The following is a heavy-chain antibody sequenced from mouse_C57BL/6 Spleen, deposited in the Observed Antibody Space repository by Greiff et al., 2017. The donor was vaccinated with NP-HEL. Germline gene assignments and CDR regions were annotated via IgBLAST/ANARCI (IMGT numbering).Heavy chain of an antibody. CDR3: ARYKGGSSYDY. CDR1: GFTFTDYY. D-gene: IGHD1-1*01. J-gene: IGHJ2*01. CDR2: IRNKANGYTT. Sequence: EVQLQESGGGLVQPGGSLSLSCAASGFTFTDYYMSWVRQPPGKALEWLGFIRNKANGYTTEYSASVKGRFTISRDNSQSILYLQMNALRAEDSATYYCARYKGGSSYDYWGQGTTLTVSS. V-gene: IGHV7-3*01.